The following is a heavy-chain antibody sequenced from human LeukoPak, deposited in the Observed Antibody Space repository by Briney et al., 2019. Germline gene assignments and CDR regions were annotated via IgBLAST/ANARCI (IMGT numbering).Heavy chain of an antibody. V-gene: IGHV3-30-3*01. CDR2: ISYDGSNK. J-gene: IGHJ6*02. Sequence: GGSLRLSCAASGFTFSSYAMHWVRQAPGKGLEWVAVISYDGSNKYYADSVKGRFTISRDNSKNTLYLQMNSLRAEDTAVYCCARGDYCSSTSCYKTYYYYGMDVWGQGTTVTVSS. CDR1: GFTFSSYA. CDR3: ARGDYCSSTSCYKTYYYYGMDV. D-gene: IGHD2-2*02.